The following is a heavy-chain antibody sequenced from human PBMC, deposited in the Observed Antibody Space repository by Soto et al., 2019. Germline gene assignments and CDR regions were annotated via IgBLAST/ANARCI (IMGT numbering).Heavy chain of an antibody. J-gene: IGHJ6*02. Sequence: GGSLRLSCAASGFTFSSSSMNWVRQAPGKWLEWVSSISSSSSYIYYADSVKGRFTISRDNAKNSLYLQMNSLRAEDTAVYYCASSSSGYDYFMDGVEYHGMDVWGQGXTVTFSS. V-gene: IGHV3-21*01. D-gene: IGHD5-12*01. CDR1: GFTFSSSS. CDR2: ISSSSSYI. CDR3: ASSSSGYDYFMDGVEYHGMDV.